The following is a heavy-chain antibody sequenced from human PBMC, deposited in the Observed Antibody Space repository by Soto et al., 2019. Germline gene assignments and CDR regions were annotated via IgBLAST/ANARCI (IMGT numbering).Heavy chain of an antibody. CDR3: AKVFSVGATKSPFDY. V-gene: IGHV3-23*01. D-gene: IGHD1-26*01. CDR1: GFTFSSYA. J-gene: IGHJ4*02. CDR2: ISGSGGST. Sequence: GGSLRLSCTASGFTFSSYAMSWVRQVPGKGLEWVSAISGSGGSTYYADSVKGRVTISRDNSKNTLYLQMNSLRAEDTAVYYCAKVFSVGATKSPFDYWGQGTLVTVSS.